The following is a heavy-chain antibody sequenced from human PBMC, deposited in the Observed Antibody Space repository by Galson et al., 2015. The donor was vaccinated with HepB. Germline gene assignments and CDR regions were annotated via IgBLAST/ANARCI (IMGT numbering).Heavy chain of an antibody. CDR1: GYTFTNYD. CDR3: AKNYPKTGDFDS. D-gene: IGHD7-27*01. CDR2: MNPNNGNT. V-gene: IGHV1-8*01. Sequence: QSGAEMKKPGASVKVSCKASGYTFTNYDINWVRQASGQGLEWMGWMNPNNGNTGYAQKFQGRVTMTRDTSISTAYMELSSLRSEDTAIYYCAKNYPKTGDFDSWGQGTLVTVSS. J-gene: IGHJ4*02.